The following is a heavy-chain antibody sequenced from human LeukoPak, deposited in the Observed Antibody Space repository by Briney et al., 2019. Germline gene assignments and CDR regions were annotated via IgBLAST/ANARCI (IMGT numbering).Heavy chain of an antibody. Sequence: PGGSLSLSCAVSGFTFCSFGMSWGREAPGRGRGWGSAISGSGGSTFYAASGKGRFTISNDNSKNTLYLQMNSLRVEDTAVYYCAKGAYCSGGNCYLGDLDYWGQGTLVTVSS. CDR1: GFTFCSFG. CDR2: ISGSGGST. V-gene: IGHV3-23*01. J-gene: IGHJ4*02. CDR3: AKGAYCSGGNCYLGDLDY. D-gene: IGHD2-15*01.